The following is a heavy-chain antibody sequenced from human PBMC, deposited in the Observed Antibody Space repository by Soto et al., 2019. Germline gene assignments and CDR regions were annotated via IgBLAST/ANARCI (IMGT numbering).Heavy chain of an antibody. CDR2: ISWNTDNI. CDR1: GFTFGDYA. V-gene: IGHV3-9*01. D-gene: IGHD2-21*02. Sequence: EVQLVESVGGLVPPGRSLRLSCVASGFTFGDYAMHWVRQAPGKGLEGVAGISWNTDNIGYADSVKGRFTISRDDAGHALYLQRNSLRHEDTAVYYCAKGRNIVAVVTPFDGWGQGDLVTVSS. CDR3: AKGRNIVAVVTPFDG. J-gene: IGHJ4*02.